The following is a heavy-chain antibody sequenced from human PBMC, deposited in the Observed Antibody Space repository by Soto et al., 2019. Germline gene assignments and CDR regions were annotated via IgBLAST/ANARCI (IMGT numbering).Heavy chain of an antibody. CDR3: ARVGYYYDSSGYYLSFDY. CDR2: MNPNSGNT. J-gene: IGHJ4*02. V-gene: IGHV1-8*01. D-gene: IGHD3-22*01. Sequence: ASVKVSCKASGYTFTSYDINWVRQATGQGLEWMGWMNPNSGNTGYAQKFQGRVTMTRNTSISTAYMELSGLRSEDTAVYYCARVGYYYDSSGYYLSFDYWGQGTLVTVSS. CDR1: GYTFTSYD.